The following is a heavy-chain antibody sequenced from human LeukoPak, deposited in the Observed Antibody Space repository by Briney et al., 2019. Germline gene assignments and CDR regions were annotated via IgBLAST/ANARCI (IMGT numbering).Heavy chain of an antibody. V-gene: IGHV1-2*02. CDR2: INPNSGGT. CDR1: GYTFTGYY. J-gene: IGHJ4*02. CDR3: ARIFHLDIVVVPAATPFDY. Sequence: ASVKVSCKASGYTFTGYYMHWVRQAPGQGLEWMGWINPNSGGTNYAQKSQGRVTMTRGTSISTAYMELSRLRSDDTAVYYCARIFHLDIVVVPAATPFDYWGQGTLVTVSS. D-gene: IGHD2-2*03.